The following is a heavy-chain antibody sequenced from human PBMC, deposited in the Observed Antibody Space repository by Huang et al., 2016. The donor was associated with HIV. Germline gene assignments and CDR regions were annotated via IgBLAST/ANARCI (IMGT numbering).Heavy chain of an antibody. Sequence: QGQLVESGGGVVQPGRSLRLSCAASGFSFTSYDMPWVRQVRGKGFDWVAFVSNDGNEKYYADSVKGRFTISRDNFKNTLYLQMNSLRTGDTAVYFCLPAGHVSHYYYMDVWGKGTTVIVSS. CDR2: VSNDGNEK. CDR1: GFSFTSYD. J-gene: IGHJ6*03. V-gene: IGHV3-30*03. CDR3: LPAGHVSHYYYMDV.